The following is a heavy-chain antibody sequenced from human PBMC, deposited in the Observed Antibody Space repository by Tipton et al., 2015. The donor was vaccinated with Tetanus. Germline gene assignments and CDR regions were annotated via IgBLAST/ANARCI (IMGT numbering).Heavy chain of an antibody. Sequence: SLRLSCAASGFTFSNYAMIWVRQVPGEGLEWVSGVSASGNTNYADSVDGRFTTSRDNAKNTMYLQMNSLRAEDTATYYCAKLKSRGDSSAIEHWGQGTLVTVSS. J-gene: IGHJ4*02. V-gene: IGHV3-23*01. CDR3: AKLKSRGDSSAIEH. CDR1: GFTFSNYA. CDR2: VSASGNT. D-gene: IGHD2-21*02.